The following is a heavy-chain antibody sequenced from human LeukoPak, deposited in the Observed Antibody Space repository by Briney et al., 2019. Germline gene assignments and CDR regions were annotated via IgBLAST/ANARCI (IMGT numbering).Heavy chain of an antibody. CDR2: IYYSVTT. V-gene: IGHV4-4*07. CDR3: ASYSPDWDFDY. J-gene: IGHJ4*02. CDR1: GVSVTNLY. Sequence: PSETLSLTCTVSGVSVTNLYWSWIRQPAGKGLERIGLIYYSVTTNYNPSLKSRVSMSVDTSKNQFSLKVNSVTAADMAVYYCASYSPDWDFDYWGQGTLVTVSS. D-gene: IGHD3/OR15-3a*01.